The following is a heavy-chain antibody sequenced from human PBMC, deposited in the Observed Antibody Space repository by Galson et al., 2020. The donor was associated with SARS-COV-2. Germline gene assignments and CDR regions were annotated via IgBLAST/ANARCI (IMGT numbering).Heavy chain of an antibody. CDR2: MNSDGSSK. V-gene: IGHV3-74*01. CDR3: ARGRQGSKNAMDV. Sequence: GESLKISCAASGFTFSSDWMHWVRQAPGKGLVWVSRMNSDGSSKYYADPVKGRFSISRDNAKNTLYLQMNSLRGEDTAVYFCARGRQGSKNAMDVWGQGTMVTVSS. J-gene: IGHJ6*02. CDR1: GFTFSSDW.